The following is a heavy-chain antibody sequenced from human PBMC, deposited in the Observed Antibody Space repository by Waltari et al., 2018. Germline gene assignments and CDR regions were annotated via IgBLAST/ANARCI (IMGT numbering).Heavy chain of an antibody. CDR3: ARSDIVVVVAATPYYFDY. CDR2: IIPIFGTA. J-gene: IGHJ4*02. CDR1: GGPFSSYA. V-gene: IGHV1-69*01. Sequence: QVQLVQSGAEVKKPGSSVKVSCKASGGPFSSYAISWVRQAPGQGLEWMGGIIPIFGTANYAQKFQGRVTITADESTSTAYMELSSLRSEDTAVYYCARSDIVVVVAATPYYFDYWGQGTLVTVSS. D-gene: IGHD2-15*01.